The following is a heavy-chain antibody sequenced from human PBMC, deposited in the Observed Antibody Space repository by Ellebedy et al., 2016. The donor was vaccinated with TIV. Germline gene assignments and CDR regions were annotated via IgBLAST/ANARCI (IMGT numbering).Heavy chain of an antibody. Sequence: GESLKISCAASGFTFTRYWMSWVRQAPGKGLEWVANIKQDGSKKEYVDSVKGRFTISRDNTKNSLYLQMNSLRVEDTATYYCAREGDGGFDYWGQGTLVTVSS. D-gene: IGHD4-23*01. CDR2: IKQDGSKK. V-gene: IGHV3-7*01. CDR3: AREGDGGFDY. CDR1: GFTFTRYW. J-gene: IGHJ4*02.